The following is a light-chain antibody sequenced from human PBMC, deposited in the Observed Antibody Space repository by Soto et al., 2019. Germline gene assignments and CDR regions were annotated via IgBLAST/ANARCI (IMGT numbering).Light chain of an antibody. CDR2: GNS. J-gene: IGLJ2*01. V-gene: IGLV1-40*01. CDR3: QSYDSNLSVV. Sequence: QSVLTQPPSVSVAPGQRVTISCTGSSSNIGAGYDVHWYQQLPGTAPKLLIYGNSNRPSGVPDRFSGSKSGTSASLAITGLQAEDEADYYCQSYDSNLSVVFGGGTKLTVL. CDR1: SSNIGAGYD.